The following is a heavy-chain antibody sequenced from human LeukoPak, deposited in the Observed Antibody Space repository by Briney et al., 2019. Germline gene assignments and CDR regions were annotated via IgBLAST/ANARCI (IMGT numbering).Heavy chain of an antibody. Sequence: GGSLRLSCAASGFTFSSYAMSWVRQAPGKGLEWVSAISGSGGSTYYADSVKGRFTISRDNPKNTLYLQMNSLRAEDTAVYYCAKGTLPSTTMVRGVIDYWGQGTLVTVSS. J-gene: IGHJ4*02. CDR3: AKGTLPSTTMVRGVIDY. V-gene: IGHV3-23*01. CDR1: GFTFSSYA. D-gene: IGHD3-10*01. CDR2: ISGSGGST.